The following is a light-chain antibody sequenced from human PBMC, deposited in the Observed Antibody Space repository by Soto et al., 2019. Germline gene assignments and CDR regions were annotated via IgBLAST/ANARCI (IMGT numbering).Light chain of an antibody. V-gene: IGKV3-11*01. J-gene: IGKJ4*01. Sequence: EIVLTQSPATLSLSPGERATLSCRASQSVSSYLAWYQQKPGQAPRLLIYDASNRATGIPARFSGSGSGTDCSLSISSLEPDDFAVYYCQQRSNWPLLTVGGGTKVEIK. CDR3: QQRSNWPLLT. CDR1: QSVSSY. CDR2: DAS.